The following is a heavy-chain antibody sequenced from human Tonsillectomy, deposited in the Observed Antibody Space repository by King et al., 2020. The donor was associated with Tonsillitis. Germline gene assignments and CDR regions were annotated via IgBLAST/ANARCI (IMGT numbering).Heavy chain of an antibody. D-gene: IGHD6-19*01. Sequence: VQLVESGGGVVQPGRSLRLSCAASGFTFSSYAMHWVRQAPGKGLEWVAVISYDGSNKYYADSVKGRFTISRDNSKNTLYLQMNSLRVEDTAVYYCARGIAVANHPLTLDYWGQGTLVTVSS. CDR2: ISYDGSNK. CDR3: ARGIAVANHPLTLDY. CDR1: GFTFSSYA. V-gene: IGHV3-30*04. J-gene: IGHJ4*02.